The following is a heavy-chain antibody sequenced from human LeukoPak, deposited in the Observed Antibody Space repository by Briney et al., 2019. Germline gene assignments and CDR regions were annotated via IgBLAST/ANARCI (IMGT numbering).Heavy chain of an antibody. CDR2: ISSSSSYI. J-gene: IGHJ4*02. Sequence: GGSLRLSCAASGFTFSSYSMNWVRQAPGRGLEWVSSISSSSSYIYYADSVKGRFTISRDNAKNTLYLQMNSLRAEDTAVYYCATDRAWGGFDYWGLGALVTVSS. V-gene: IGHV3-21*01. D-gene: IGHD3-16*01. CDR3: ATDRAWGGFDY. CDR1: GFTFSSYS.